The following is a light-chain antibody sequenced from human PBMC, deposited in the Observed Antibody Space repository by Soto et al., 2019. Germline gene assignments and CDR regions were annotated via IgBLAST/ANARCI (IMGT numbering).Light chain of an antibody. CDR2: GAS. V-gene: IGKV3D-20*02. CDR1: QGVSRK. Sequence: DIVMTQSPATLSVAPGERVTFSCRASQGVSRKLAWYQHKPGQAPRLLISGASSRATGIPDRFSGSGSGTDFTSTMCRLEAEHFPVQSWLLRSSWPIDIGQGTRLEIK. J-gene: IGKJ5*01. CDR3: LLRSSWPID.